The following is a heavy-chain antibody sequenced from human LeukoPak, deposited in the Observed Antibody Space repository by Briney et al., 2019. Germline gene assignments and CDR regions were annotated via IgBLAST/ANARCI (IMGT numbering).Heavy chain of an antibody. CDR1: GYSISRGYY. CDR3: ARDTAMYRAFDI. Sequence: SETLSLTCTVSGYSISRGYYWGWIRQPPGEGLEWIGSTYHSGSTYYNPSLKSRVTISLDKSKKQFSLKLSSVTAADTAVYYCARDTAMYRAFDIWGQGTMVTVSS. D-gene: IGHD2-8*01. CDR2: TYHSGST. J-gene: IGHJ3*02. V-gene: IGHV4-38-2*02.